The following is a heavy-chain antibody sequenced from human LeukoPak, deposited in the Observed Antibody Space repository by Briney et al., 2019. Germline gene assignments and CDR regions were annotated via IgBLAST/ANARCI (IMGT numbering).Heavy chain of an antibody. D-gene: IGHD2-15*01. CDR3: ARRWPYCSGGSCYIPDAFDI. CDR2: IYPGDSDT. V-gene: IGHV5-51*01. Sequence: GESLKISCEGSGYSFTNYWIGWVRQMPGKGLEWMGIIYPGDSDTRYNPSFQGQVTISADKSISTAYLQWSSLKASDTAMYYCARRWPYCSGGSCYIPDAFDIWGQGTMVTVSS. CDR1: GYSFTNYW. J-gene: IGHJ3*02.